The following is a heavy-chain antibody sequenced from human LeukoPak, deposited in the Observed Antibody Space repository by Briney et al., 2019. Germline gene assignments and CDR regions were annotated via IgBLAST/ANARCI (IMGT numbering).Heavy chain of an antibody. CDR1: GGSITSCY. D-gene: IGHD3-22*01. Sequence: SETLSLTCNVSGGSITSCYWNWIRRPPGKGLEWIGYIYYSGSTNSNPSLKSRLTISLDTSKNQFSLKLTSVTAADTSIYYCASSYFYDGNRYFDYWGQGVLVTVSS. CDR2: IYYSGST. J-gene: IGHJ4*02. V-gene: IGHV4-59*08. CDR3: ASSYFYDGNRYFDY.